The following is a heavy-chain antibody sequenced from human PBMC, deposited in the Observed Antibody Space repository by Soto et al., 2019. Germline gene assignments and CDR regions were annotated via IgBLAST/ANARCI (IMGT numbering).Heavy chain of an antibody. Sequence: GGSLRLSCAASGFTFSNYAMSWVRQAPGKGLEWVSGISDIGGNTYYADSVKGRFTISRDNSKNTLFLQMNSLRAEDTAVYYCAREYSSAWKSSDYWGQGTLVTVSS. CDR2: ISDIGGNT. CDR1: GFTFSNYA. V-gene: IGHV3-23*01. D-gene: IGHD6-19*01. J-gene: IGHJ4*02. CDR3: AREYSSAWKSSDY.